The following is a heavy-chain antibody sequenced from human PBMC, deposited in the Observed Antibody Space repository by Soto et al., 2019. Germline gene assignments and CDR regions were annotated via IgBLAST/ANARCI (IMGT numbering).Heavy chain of an antibody. V-gene: IGHV1-8*01. CDR2: MNPNSGNT. CDR3: ARVGYYYDTSGYYLSFDY. Sequence: GASVKVSCKASGYTFTSYDINWVRQATGQGLEWTGWMNPNSGNTGYAQKFQGRVTMTRNTSISTAYMELSSLRYEDTAVYYCARVGYYYDTSGYYLSFDYWGQGTLVTVSS. D-gene: IGHD3-22*01. J-gene: IGHJ4*02. CDR1: GYTFTSYD.